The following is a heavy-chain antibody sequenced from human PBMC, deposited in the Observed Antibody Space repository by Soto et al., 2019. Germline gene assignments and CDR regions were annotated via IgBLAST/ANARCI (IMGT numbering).Heavy chain of an antibody. CDR3: ARDHAGSGWYDY. CDR1: GGSISSYY. V-gene: IGHV4-59*01. Sequence: SDTLSLTCATSGGSISSYYWSWIRQPPGKGLEWIGYIYYSGSTNYNPSLKSRVTISVDTSKNQFSLKLSPVTAADTAVYYCARDHAGSGWYDYWGQGTLVTVS. D-gene: IGHD6-19*01. J-gene: IGHJ4*02. CDR2: IYYSGST.